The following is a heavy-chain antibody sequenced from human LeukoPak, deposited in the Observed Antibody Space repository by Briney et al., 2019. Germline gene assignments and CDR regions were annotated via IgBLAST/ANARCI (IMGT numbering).Heavy chain of an antibody. Sequence: PSETLSLTCAVSGGSISNNNWWSWIRQPPGKGLEWIGEIYHTESTNYNPSLKSRVTLSVDKSKNQFSLKLNSATAADTAVYYCARRAYCGGDCYSIDYWGQGTLVTVSS. CDR2: IYHTEST. V-gene: IGHV4-4*02. CDR3: ARRAYCGGDCYSIDY. J-gene: IGHJ4*02. CDR1: GGSISNNNW. D-gene: IGHD2-21*02.